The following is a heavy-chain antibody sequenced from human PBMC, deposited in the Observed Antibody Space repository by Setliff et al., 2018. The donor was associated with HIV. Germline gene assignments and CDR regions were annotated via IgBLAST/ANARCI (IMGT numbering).Heavy chain of an antibody. CDR3: ARVVPREVAPGGFDI. CDR1: GGPIGTNDYY. CDR2: VHYGGSI. D-gene: IGHD5-12*01. Sequence: SETLSLTCTVSGGPIGTNDYYWGFIRQSPGKGLEWIASVHYGGSIFYNPSLKSRVSLSVGTSKRQFFLNLSSATAADTAVYFCARVVPREVAPGGFDIWGQGTMVTVSS. V-gene: IGHV4-39*01. J-gene: IGHJ3*02.